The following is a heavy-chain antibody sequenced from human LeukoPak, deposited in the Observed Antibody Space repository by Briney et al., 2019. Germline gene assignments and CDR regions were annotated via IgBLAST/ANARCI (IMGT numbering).Heavy chain of an antibody. CDR2: ISYDGSNK. CDR3: ARDLGIVGAEGDDAFDI. CDR1: GFTFSSYA. Sequence: PGGSLRLSCAASGFTFSSYAMHWVRQAPGKGLEWVAVISYDGSNKYYADSVKGRFTISRDNSKNTLYLQMNSLRAEDTAVYYCARDLGIVGAEGDDAFDIWGQGTIVTVSS. D-gene: IGHD1-26*01. V-gene: IGHV3-30-3*01. J-gene: IGHJ3*02.